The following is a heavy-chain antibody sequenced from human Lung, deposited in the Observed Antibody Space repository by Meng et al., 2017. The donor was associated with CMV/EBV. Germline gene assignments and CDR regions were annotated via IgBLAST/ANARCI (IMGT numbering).Heavy chain of an antibody. CDR1: GYSFSGFY. V-gene: IGHV1-2*06. Sequence: VPLVQSGAEVKRPGASVKISCQASGYSFSGFYLNWARQAPGHGLEWLGRVNPISDDTHLAQKFEGRITVTRGATINTAFMELTRLRPDDTAVYYCAKSSDNGWSSWGPGTLVTVSS. CDR2: VNPISDDT. J-gene: IGHJ4*01. CDR3: AKSSDNGWSS. D-gene: IGHD6-19*01.